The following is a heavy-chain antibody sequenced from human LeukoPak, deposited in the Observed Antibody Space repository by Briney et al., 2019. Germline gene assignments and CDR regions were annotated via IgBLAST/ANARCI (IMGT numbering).Heavy chain of an antibody. CDR2: ISGSSETI. D-gene: IGHD4-11*01. CDR3: ARTPPTAGLTTIGVGSDY. Sequence: PGGSLRLSCAASGFTFRTYSMNWVRQAPGKGLEWVSYISGSSETIYYADSVKGRFTISRDNAKNSLYLQMNSLRDEDTAVYYCARTPPTAGLTTIGVGSDYWGQGTLVTVSS. J-gene: IGHJ4*02. CDR1: GFTFRTYS. V-gene: IGHV3-48*02.